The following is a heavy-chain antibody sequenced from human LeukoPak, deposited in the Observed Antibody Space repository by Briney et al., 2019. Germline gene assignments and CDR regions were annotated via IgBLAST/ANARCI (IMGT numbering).Heavy chain of an antibody. V-gene: IGHV3-7*01. CDR1: GFTFSSHW. D-gene: IGHD6-19*01. CDR3: AREPHIAVVTHFDY. Sequence: VGSLRLSCAASGFTFSSHWMSWVRQAPGKGLEWVANIKQDGSEKYYVDSVRGRFTISRDNAKNSLFLQMNSLRAEDTAVYYCAREPHIAVVTHFDYWGQGTLVTVSS. CDR2: IKQDGSEK. J-gene: IGHJ4*02.